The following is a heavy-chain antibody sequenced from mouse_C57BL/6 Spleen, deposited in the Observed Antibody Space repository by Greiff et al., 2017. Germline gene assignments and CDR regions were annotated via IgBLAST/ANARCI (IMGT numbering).Heavy chain of an antibody. CDR1: GYTFTSYW. J-gene: IGHJ2*01. V-gene: IGHV1-55*01. CDR3: ARGYYVHEGLFDY. D-gene: IGHD1-1*01. Sequence: QVQLKQSGAELVKPGASVKMSCKASGYTFTSYWITWVKQRPGQGLEWIGDIYPGSGSTNYNEKFKSKATLTVDTSSSTAYMQLSSLTSEDSAVYYCARGYYVHEGLFDYWGQGTTRTVSS. CDR2: IYPGSGST.